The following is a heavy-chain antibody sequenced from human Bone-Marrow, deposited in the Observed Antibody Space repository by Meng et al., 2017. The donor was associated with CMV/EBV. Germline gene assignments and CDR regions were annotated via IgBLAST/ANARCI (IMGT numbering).Heavy chain of an antibody. D-gene: IGHD5-18*01. CDR3: AKDRQLWLPDWFDP. CDR1: GFTFSSYA. CDR2: ISGSGGST. V-gene: IGHV3-23*01. J-gene: IGHJ5*02. Sequence: GESLKISCAVSGFTFSSYAMSWVRQAPGKGLEWVSAISGSGGSTYYADSVKGRFTSSRDNSKNTLYLQMNSLRAEDTAVYYCAKDRQLWLPDWFDPWGQGTLVTVSS.